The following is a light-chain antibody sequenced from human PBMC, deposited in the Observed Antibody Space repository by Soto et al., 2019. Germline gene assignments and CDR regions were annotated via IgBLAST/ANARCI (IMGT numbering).Light chain of an antibody. J-gene: IGKJ4*01. Sequence: DIVMTQSPATLSVSAGDRVTISCRASQSLSSWLAWYQQKPGKAPKLLIYGASTRETGVPSRFSGSGSGTEFTLTISSLQHEDFAVYYCQQRTNSPLTFGGGTKVEIK. CDR3: QQRTNSPLT. CDR1: QSLSSW. V-gene: IGKV3-15*01. CDR2: GAS.